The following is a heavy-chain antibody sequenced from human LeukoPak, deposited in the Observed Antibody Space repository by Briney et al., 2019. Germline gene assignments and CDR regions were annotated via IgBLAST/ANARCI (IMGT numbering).Heavy chain of an antibody. J-gene: IGHJ3*02. CDR3: ARGRRDGYNDDAFDI. D-gene: IGHD5-24*01. CDR1: GGSISSGGYS. CDR2: IYHSGST. V-gene: IGHV4-30-2*01. Sequence: SQTLSLTCAVSGGSISSGGYSWSWIRQPPGKGLEWIGYIYHSGSTYYNPSLRSRVTISVDRSKNQFSLKLSSVTAADTAVYYCARGRRDGYNDDAFDIWGQGTMVTVS.